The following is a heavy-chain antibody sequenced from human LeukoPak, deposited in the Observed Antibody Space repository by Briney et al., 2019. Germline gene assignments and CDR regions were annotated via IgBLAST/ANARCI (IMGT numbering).Heavy chain of an antibody. CDR2: INPNSGVT. CDR3: ARIWGSSWPNCFDP. CDR1: GYTFTGYY. D-gene: IGHD6-13*01. Sequence: GASVKVSCKASGYTFTGYYMHWVRQAPGQGLEWMGWINPNSGVTNYAQKFQGRVTMTRDTSISTAYMELSRLRSVDTAVYYCARIWGSSWPNCFDPWGQGTLVTVSS. V-gene: IGHV1-2*02. J-gene: IGHJ5*02.